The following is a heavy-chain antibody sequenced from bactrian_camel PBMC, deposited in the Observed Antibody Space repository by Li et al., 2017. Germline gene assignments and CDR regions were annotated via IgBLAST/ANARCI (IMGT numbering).Heavy chain of an antibody. D-gene: IGHD2*01. V-gene: IGHV3S7*01. CDR1: GFSFGNYA. CDR3: AAEDGGVVITTCPSGEFGY. CDR2: IISDGSSV. J-gene: IGHJ6*01. Sequence: HVQLVESGGGLVQPGGSLRLSCAASGFSFGNYAMSWVRQAPGKGLEWVSGIISDGSSVYYADSVKDRFTIPRDNAKNTVALQMNSLKPEDTAVYYCAAEDGGVVITTCPSGEFGYWGQGTQVSVS.